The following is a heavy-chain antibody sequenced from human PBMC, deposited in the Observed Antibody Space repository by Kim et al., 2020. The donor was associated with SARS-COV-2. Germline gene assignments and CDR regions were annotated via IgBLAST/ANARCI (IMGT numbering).Heavy chain of an antibody. CDR1: GYIFNSGW. CDR3: ALLTYGSETLFRGWFDP. D-gene: IGHD3-10*01. Sequence: GESLKISCKGSGYIFNSGWIGWVRQKPGKGLEWMGIIYPGDSDTRYSPSFQGQVTISADKSISTVHLQWSSLKASDTAMYYCALLTYGSETLFRGWFDPWGQGTLVTVSS. CDR2: IYPGDSDT. V-gene: IGHV5-51*01. J-gene: IGHJ5*02.